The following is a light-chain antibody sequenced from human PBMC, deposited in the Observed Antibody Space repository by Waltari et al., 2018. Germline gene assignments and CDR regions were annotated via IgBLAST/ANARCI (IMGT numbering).Light chain of an antibody. CDR1: DANISTIL. CDR2: RNN. V-gene: IGLV1-44*01. J-gene: IGLJ3*02. Sequence: QSVLSQPPAAPGPPGQRLPLPCSGTDANISTILVHWYQQLPGAAPTLLLHRNNHRPSGVPDRFSGSKSGTSAALAISGLRSEDEALYYCATWDGSVNGDWVFGGGTKLTVL. CDR3: ATWDGSVNGDWV.